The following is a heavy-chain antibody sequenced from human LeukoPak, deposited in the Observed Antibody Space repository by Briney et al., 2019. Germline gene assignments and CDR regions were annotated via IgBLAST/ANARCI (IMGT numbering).Heavy chain of an antibody. CDR1: GFTFSDYY. CDR3: ASRSSWLTFDY. CDR2: ISSSGSTI. J-gene: IGHJ4*02. V-gene: IGHV3-11*01. D-gene: IGHD6-13*01. Sequence: GGSLRLSCAASGFTFSDYYMSWIRQAPGKGLEWVSYISSSGSTIYYADSVKGRFTISRDNAKNSLYLQMNSLRAEDTAVYYCASRSSWLTFDYWGQGTLVTVSS.